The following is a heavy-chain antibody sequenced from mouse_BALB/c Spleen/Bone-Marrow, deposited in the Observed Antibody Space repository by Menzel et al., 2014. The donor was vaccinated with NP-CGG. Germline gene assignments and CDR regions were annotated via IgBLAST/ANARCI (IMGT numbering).Heavy chain of an antibody. CDR2: ISSGGSYT. CDR1: GFTFSSYG. D-gene: IGHD2-4*01. Sequence: EVQVVESGGDLVKPGGSLKLSCAASGFTFSSYGMSWVRQTPDKRLEWVATISSGGSYTYYPDSVKGRFTISRDNAKNTLYLQMSSLKSEDTDCSFARQTYYDYDGYFDYWGQGTTLTVSS. J-gene: IGHJ2*01. CDR3: RQTYYDYDGYFDY. V-gene: IGHV5-6*01.